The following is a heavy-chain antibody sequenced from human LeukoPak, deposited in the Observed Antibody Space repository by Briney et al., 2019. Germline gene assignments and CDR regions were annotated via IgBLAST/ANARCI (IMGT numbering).Heavy chain of an antibody. J-gene: IGHJ4*02. Sequence: AGESLRLSCAASGFTFGTFAMTWVRQAPGKGLEWVSTVSDSGDVTYSADSVKGRFTISRDNSGNTLFLRMVSLRAEDTAVYYCARYPSYSYSLDYWGPGTLVTVSS. CDR2: VSDSGDVT. D-gene: IGHD5-18*01. CDR3: ARYPSYSYSLDY. CDR1: GFTFGTFA. V-gene: IGHV3-23*01.